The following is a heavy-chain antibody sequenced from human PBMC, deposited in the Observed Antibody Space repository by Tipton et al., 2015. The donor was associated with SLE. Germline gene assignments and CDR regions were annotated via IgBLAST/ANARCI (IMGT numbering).Heavy chain of an antibody. CDR3: AREDSSSWFYTRFDP. D-gene: IGHD2-2*02. V-gene: IGHV4-59*12. CDR2: IYYSGST. J-gene: IGHJ5*02. Sequence: TLSLTCTVSGGSISGYYWSWIRQPPGKGLEWIGYIYYSGSTNYNPSLKSRVTISIDTSKNHFSLKLYSVTAADTAVYYCAREDSSSWFYTRFDPWGQGTLVTVSS. CDR1: GGSISGYY.